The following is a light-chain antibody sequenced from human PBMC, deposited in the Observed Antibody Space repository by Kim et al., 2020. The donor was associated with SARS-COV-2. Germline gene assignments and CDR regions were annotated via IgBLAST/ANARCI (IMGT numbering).Light chain of an antibody. CDR1: NSNIGANND. V-gene: IGLV1-40*01. CDR3: QSYDTSLSWV. CDR2: GNS. J-gene: IGLJ3*02. Sequence: GQRVTISCTGSNSNIGANNDVHWYQQSPGTAPKLLISGNSYRPSGVPDRFSGSKSGTSASLAITGLQAEDEADYYCQSYDTSLSWVFGGGTQLTVL.